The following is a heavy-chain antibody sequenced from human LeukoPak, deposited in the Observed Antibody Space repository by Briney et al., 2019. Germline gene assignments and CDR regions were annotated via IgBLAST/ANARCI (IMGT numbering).Heavy chain of an antibody. D-gene: IGHD3-3*01. J-gene: IGHJ4*02. V-gene: IGHV3-23*01. CDR2: ISGSGDST. CDR3: GITIFGVVPPQGDY. CDR1: GFTFSTYA. Sequence: GGSLRLSCAASGFTFSTYAVNWVRQAPGKGLEWVSTISGSGDSTYYADSVKGRFTISRDNSKDTLYLQMNSLRAEDTAVYYCGITIFGVVPPQGDYWGQGTLVTVSS.